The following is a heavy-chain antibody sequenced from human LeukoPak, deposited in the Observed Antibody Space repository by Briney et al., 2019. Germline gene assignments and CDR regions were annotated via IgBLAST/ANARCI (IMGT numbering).Heavy chain of an antibody. V-gene: IGHV1-69*13. CDR2: IIPIFGTA. D-gene: IGHD3-22*01. CDR1: GGTFSSYA. CDR3: ARGQDNNYYDSSGYYMPSDY. J-gene: IGHJ4*02. Sequence: SVKVSCKASGGTFSSYAISWVRQAPGQGLEWMGGIIPIFGTASYAQKFQGRVTITADESTSTAYMELSSLRSEDTAVYYCARGQDNNYYDSSGYYMPSDYWGQGTLVTVSS.